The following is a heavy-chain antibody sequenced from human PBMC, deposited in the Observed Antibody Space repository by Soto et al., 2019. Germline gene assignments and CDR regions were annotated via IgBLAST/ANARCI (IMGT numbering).Heavy chain of an antibody. V-gene: IGHV3-74*01. Sequence: GGSLRLSCAASGFNFSNHWMHWVRQRPAEGLVWVSRITSDGKSKAYAESVKGRLAISRGNAKNTLYLQMNGLTAEDTAVYYCARESGDWPLNWFDPWGQGTLVTVSS. CDR1: GFNFSNHW. CDR2: ITSDGKSK. D-gene: IGHD2-21*02. J-gene: IGHJ5*02. CDR3: ARESGDWPLNWFDP.